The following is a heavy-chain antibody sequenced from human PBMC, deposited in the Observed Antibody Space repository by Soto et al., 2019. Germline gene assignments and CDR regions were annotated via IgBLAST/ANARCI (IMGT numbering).Heavy chain of an antibody. J-gene: IGHJ3*02. CDR1: GFTFSSYV. CDR3: AKDTSAYYYLGDAFDI. V-gene: IGHV3-23*01. D-gene: IGHD3-22*01. Sequence: EVQLLESGGGLVQPGGSLRLSCAASGFTFSSYVMSWVRQAPGKGLEWVSAISGSGGSTYYADSVKGRFTISRDNSKNTLYLQMNSLRAEDTAVYYCAKDTSAYYYLGDAFDIWGQGTMVTVSS. CDR2: ISGSGGST.